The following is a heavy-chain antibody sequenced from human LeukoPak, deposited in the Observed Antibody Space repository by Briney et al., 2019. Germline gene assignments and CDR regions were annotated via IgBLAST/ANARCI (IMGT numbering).Heavy chain of an antibody. Sequence: GGSLRLSCAASGITVSSNYMSWVRQAPGKGLEWVSVIYSGDSTYYADSVKGRFTISRDNSKNTLYLQMNSLRAEDTAVYYCACLRGMDVWGKGTTVTVSS. CDR1: GITVSSNY. V-gene: IGHV3-53*01. CDR3: ACLRGMDV. J-gene: IGHJ6*03. CDR2: IYSGDST.